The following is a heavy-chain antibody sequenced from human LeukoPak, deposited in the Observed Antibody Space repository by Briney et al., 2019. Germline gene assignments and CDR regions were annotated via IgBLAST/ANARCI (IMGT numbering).Heavy chain of an antibody. J-gene: IGHJ5*02. V-gene: IGHV3-53*01. CDR3: ARGFNRGFDP. Sequence: GGSLRLSCAASGFTVNSNYWSWVRQAPGKGLEWVSVIYSGGTTYYADSVKGRFTFSRDNSKNMLHLQMNSLRAEDTAVYYCARGFNRGFDPWGQGTLVTVSS. CDR1: GFTVNSNY. D-gene: IGHD3-10*01. CDR2: IYSGGTT.